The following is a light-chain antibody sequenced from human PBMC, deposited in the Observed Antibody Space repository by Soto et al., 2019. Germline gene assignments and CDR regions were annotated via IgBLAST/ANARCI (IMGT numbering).Light chain of an antibody. V-gene: IGKV3-20*01. CDR2: DAS. CDR1: QSVSSDS. Sequence: EIVLTQSPGTLSLSPGERAILSCRASQSVSSDSLAWYRQKPGQAPRLLVYDASSRATGIPDRFSGSGSGTDFTLTISRLEPEDVAVYYCQQYGSAPRTFGHGTKVEIK. J-gene: IGKJ1*01. CDR3: QQYGSAPRT.